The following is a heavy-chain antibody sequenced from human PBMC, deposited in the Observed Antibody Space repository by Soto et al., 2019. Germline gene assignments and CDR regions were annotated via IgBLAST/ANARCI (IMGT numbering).Heavy chain of an antibody. V-gene: IGHV3-9*01. CDR1: GFTFDDYA. CDR3: AKKDYRGWNYSFDYYGMDV. D-gene: IGHD1-7*01. Sequence: ESGGGLVQPGRSLRLSCAASGFTFDDYAVHWVRQAPGKGLEWVSGISWNSGSIGYADSVKGRFTISRDNAKNSLYLQMNSLRAEDTALYYCAKKDYRGWNYSFDYYGMDVWGQGTTVTVSS. CDR2: ISWNSGSI. J-gene: IGHJ6*02.